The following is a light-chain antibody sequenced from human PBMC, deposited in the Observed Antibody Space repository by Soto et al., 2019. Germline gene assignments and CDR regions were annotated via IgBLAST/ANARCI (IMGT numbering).Light chain of an antibody. V-gene: IGKV1-5*03. Sequence: DIQMSQSPSTLSASVGDRVTITCRASQSISSWLAWYQQKPGKAPKLLIYKASSLEGGVPSRFSGSGSGTDFPLTISSLQPDDFATYYCQHYNNYPYTFGQGTKLEIK. J-gene: IGKJ2*01. CDR1: QSISSW. CDR3: QHYNNYPYT. CDR2: KAS.